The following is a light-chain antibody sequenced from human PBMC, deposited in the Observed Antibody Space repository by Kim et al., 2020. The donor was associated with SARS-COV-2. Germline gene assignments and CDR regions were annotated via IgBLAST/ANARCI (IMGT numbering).Light chain of an antibody. CDR2: DTG. V-gene: IGLV7-46*01. Sequence: TVTLTWCPTVGPVTCAHFTYSLQQKPVQTPPTLLYDTGNRRSWTPARFSGSLLGGKAAPTLSAARPEDEADYYCLLSYRDSRVFGGGTQLTVL. CDR3: LLSYRDSRV. J-gene: IGLJ2*01. CDR1: VGPVTCAHF.